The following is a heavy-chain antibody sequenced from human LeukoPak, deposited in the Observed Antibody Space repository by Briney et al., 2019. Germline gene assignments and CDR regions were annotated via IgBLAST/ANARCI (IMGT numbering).Heavy chain of an antibody. CDR3: ARGYGGVIVHWFDP. D-gene: IGHD3-16*02. Sequence: ASVKVSCKASGGTFSSYAISWVRQAPGQGLEWMGGIIPIFGTANYAQKFQGRVTITADESTSTAYMELSSLRSEDTAVYYCARGYGGVIVHWFDPWGQGTLVTVSS. CDR2: IIPIFGTA. CDR1: GGTFSSYA. V-gene: IGHV1-69*13. J-gene: IGHJ5*02.